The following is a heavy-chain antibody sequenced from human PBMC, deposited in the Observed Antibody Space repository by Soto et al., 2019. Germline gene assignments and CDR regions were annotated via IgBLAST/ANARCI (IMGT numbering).Heavy chain of an antibody. CDR3: AKVTHKWASIAARNWFDP. J-gene: IGHJ5*02. Sequence: PGGSLRLSCAASGFTFSSYGMHWVRQAPGKGLEWVAVISYDGSNKYYADSVKGRFTISRDNSKNTLYLQMNSLRAEDTAVYYCAKVTHKWASIAARNWFDPWGQGTLVTVSS. CDR1: GFTFSSYG. CDR2: ISYDGSNK. D-gene: IGHD6-6*01. V-gene: IGHV3-30*18.